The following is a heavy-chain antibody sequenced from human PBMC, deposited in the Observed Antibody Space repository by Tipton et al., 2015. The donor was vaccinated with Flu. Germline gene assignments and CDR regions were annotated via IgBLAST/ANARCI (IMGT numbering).Heavy chain of an antibody. CDR1: GFTFSSNC. CDR3: ARDSCSSISCLPHFDY. CDR2: IDSDGSST. V-gene: IGHV3-74*01. J-gene: IGHJ4*02. D-gene: IGHD2-2*01. Sequence: SLRLSCAASGFTFSSNCMHWVRQVPGKGLVWVSRIDSDGSSTAYADSVKGRFTISRDNAKNTLYLRMDSLRAEDTAVYYCARDSCSSISCLPHFDYWGQGTLVTVSS.